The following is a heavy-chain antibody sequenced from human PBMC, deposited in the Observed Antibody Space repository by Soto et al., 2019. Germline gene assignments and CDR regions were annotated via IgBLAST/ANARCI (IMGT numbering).Heavy chain of an antibody. V-gene: IGHV1-2*02. CDR3: AGKSYSSSSAGSDYYYYYGMDV. Sequence: ASVKVSWKASGYAFTGYYMHWVRQAPGQGLEWMGWINPNSGVTNYAQKFQGRVTMTRDTSISTAYMELSRLRSDDTAVYYCAGKSYSSSSAGSDYYYYYGMDVWGQGTTVTVSS. CDR1: GYAFTGYY. J-gene: IGHJ6*02. CDR2: INPNSGVT. D-gene: IGHD6-6*01.